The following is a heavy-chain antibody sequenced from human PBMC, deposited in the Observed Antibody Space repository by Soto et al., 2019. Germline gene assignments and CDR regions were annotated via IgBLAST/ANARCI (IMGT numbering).Heavy chain of an antibody. CDR2: ISGSGGST. V-gene: IGHV3-23*01. J-gene: IGHJ4*02. Sequence: SGGSLRLSCAASGFTFSSYAMSWVRQAPGKGLEWVSAISGSGGSTYYADSVKGRFTISRDNSKNTLYLQMNSLRAEDTAVYYYIGYSYGYPYDYWGQGTLVTVSS. CDR1: GFTFSSYA. CDR3: IGYSYGYPYDY. D-gene: IGHD5-18*01.